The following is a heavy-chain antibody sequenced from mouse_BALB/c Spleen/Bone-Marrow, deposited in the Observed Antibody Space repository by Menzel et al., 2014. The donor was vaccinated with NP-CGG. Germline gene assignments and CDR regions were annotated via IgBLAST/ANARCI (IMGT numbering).Heavy chain of an antibody. Sequence: EVNVVESGGGLVQPGGSLKLSCATSGFTFSDYYMYWVRQTPEKRLEWVASISNGGGNTYYPDTLKGRFTISRDNAKNTLYLQMSRLKSEDTAIYYCTRHDYRYDAWFAYWGQGTLVTVSA. CDR2: ISNGGGNT. CDR1: GFTFSDYY. J-gene: IGHJ3*01. V-gene: IGHV5-12*02. CDR3: TRHDYRYDAWFAY. D-gene: IGHD2-14*01.